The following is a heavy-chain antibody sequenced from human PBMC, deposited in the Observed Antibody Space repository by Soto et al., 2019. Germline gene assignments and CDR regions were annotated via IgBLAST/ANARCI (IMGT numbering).Heavy chain of an antibody. CDR1: GYSFTSYW. Sequence: PGESLKISCKGSGYSFTSYWIGWVRQMPGKGLEWMGIIYPGDSDTRYSPSFQGQVTISADKSFSTPYLQWSSLKASDTALYYCARVRDYGDFAEYFQHWGQGTLVTVSS. J-gene: IGHJ1*01. CDR2: IYPGDSDT. CDR3: ARVRDYGDFAEYFQH. V-gene: IGHV5-51*01. D-gene: IGHD4-17*01.